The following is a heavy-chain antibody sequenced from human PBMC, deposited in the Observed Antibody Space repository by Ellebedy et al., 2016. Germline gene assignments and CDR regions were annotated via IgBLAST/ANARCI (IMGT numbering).Heavy chain of an antibody. J-gene: IGHJ6*03. CDR1: GFTFDNYA. CDR2: LSWDSGSI. Sequence: SLKISCAASGFTFDNYAMHWVRQVPGKGLEWVSGLSWDSGSIRYADSVKGRFTVARDNAKNYLFLQMNSLRPEDTALYYCARGPKLGTYYYYYHFMDVWGKGTTVTVSS. D-gene: IGHD3-16*01. V-gene: IGHV3-9*01. CDR3: ARGPKLGTYYYYYHFMDV.